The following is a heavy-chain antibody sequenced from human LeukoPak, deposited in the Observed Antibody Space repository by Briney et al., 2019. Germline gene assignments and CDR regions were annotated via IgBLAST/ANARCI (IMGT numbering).Heavy chain of an antibody. J-gene: IGHJ4*02. CDR3: AKDGMSMVQGAPLDY. CDR1: GFTFSSYG. D-gene: IGHD3-10*01. CDR2: ISYDGSNK. V-gene: IGHV3-30*18. Sequence: PGRSLRLSCAASGFTFSSYGMHWVRQAPGRGLAWVAVISYDGSNKYYADSVKGRFTISRDNSKNTLYLQMNSLRAEDTAVYYCAKDGMSMVQGAPLDYWGQGTLVTVSS.